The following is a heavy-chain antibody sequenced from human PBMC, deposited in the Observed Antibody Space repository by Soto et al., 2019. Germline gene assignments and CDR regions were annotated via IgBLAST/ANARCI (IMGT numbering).Heavy chain of an antibody. Sequence: ASVKVSCKASGGTFSSYAISWVRQAPGQGLEWMGGIIPIFGTANYAQKFQGRVTITADESTSTAYMELSSLRSEDTAVYYCARAFGITGTNFYYYGMDVWCQGTTVTVSS. J-gene: IGHJ6*02. CDR3: ARAFGITGTNFYYYGMDV. CDR1: GGTFSSYA. D-gene: IGHD1-7*01. V-gene: IGHV1-69*13. CDR2: IIPIFGTA.